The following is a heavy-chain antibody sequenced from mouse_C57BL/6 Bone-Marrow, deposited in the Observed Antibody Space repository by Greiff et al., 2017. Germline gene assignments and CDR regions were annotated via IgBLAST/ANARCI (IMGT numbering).Heavy chain of an antibody. CDR3: ATYYGNCSWFAY. V-gene: IGHV1-47*01. CDR1: GYTFTTYP. J-gene: IGHJ3*01. CDR2: FHPYNDDT. Sequence: QVQLQQSGAELVKPGASVKMSCKASGYTFTTYPIEWMKQNHGKSLEWIGNFHPYNDDTKYNEKFKGKATLTVEKSSSAFYLELSRLTSDDSAFYYCATYYGNCSWFAYWGQGTLVTVSA. D-gene: IGHD2-10*01.